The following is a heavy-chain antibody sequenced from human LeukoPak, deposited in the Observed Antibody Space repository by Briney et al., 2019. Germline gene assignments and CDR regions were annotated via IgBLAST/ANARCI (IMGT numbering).Heavy chain of an antibody. J-gene: IGHJ6*02. CDR3: AKDLRITIFGVPYGMDV. V-gene: IGHV3-7*03. CDR1: GFTFSSYW. Sequence: GGSLRLSCAASGFTFSSYWMNWARQAPGKGLEWVASINHNGNVNYYVDSVKGRFTISRDNSKNTLYLQMNSLRAEDTAVYYCAKDLRITIFGVPYGMDVWGQGTTVTVSS. CDR2: INHNGNVN. D-gene: IGHD3-3*01.